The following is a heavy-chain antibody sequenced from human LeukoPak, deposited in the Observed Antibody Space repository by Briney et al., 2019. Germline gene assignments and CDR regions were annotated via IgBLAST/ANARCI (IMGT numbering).Heavy chain of an antibody. CDR3: ARDYRVATIDSYYFYGMDV. CDR2: QYYSGNT. V-gene: IGHV4-59*01. Sequence: TETLSLTCTVSGGSISSYYWSWIRQPPGEGLEWIGYQYYSGNTNYNPSLKSRVTISVDTSKTQFSLRLSSVTAADTAVYYCARDYRVATIDSYYFYGMDVWGQGTTVTVSS. D-gene: IGHD5-12*01. CDR1: GGSISSYY. J-gene: IGHJ6*02.